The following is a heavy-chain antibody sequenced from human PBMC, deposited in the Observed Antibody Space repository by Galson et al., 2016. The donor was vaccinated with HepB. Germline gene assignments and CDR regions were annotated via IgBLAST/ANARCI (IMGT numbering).Heavy chain of an antibody. V-gene: IGHV3-23*01. J-gene: IGHJ4*02. CDR3: ARGIVEGKYDF. D-gene: IGHD1-26*01. Sequence: SLRLSCAASGFTFTTYTMTWVRQAPGKGLEWVSAVSGSGENTFYADSVKGRFAISRDNSRNTLYLQMSSLRAEDTAVYYCARGIVEGKYDFWGQGALVTVSS. CDR1: GFTFTTYT. CDR2: VSGSGENT.